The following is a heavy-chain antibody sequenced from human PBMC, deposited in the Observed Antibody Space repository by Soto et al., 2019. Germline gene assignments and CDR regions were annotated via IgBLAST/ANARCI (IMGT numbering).Heavy chain of an antibody. V-gene: IGHV4-59*01. CDR2: IYYSGST. Sequence: QVQLQESGPGLVKPSETLSLTCTVSGGSISSYYWSWIRQPPGKGLEWIGYIYYSGSTNYNPSLKSRVTISVAPSKNQFSLKLSSVTAADTAVYYCAGYSSGWFDAFDIWGQGTMVTVSS. D-gene: IGHD6-19*01. J-gene: IGHJ3*02. CDR3: AGYSSGWFDAFDI. CDR1: GGSISSYY.